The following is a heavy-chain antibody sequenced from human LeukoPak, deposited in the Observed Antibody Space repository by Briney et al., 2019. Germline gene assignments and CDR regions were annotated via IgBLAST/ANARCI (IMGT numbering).Heavy chain of an antibody. CDR3: ARAIRYWYFDL. V-gene: IGHV4-30-2*01. J-gene: IGHJ2*01. CDR1: GGSFSGYY. Sequence: PSETLSLTCAVYGGSFSGYYWSWIRQPPGKGLEWIGYIYHSGSTYYNPSLKSRVTISVDRSKNQFSLKLSSVTAADTAVYYCARAIRYWYFDLWGRGTLVTVSS. D-gene: IGHD2-2*02. CDR2: IYHSGST.